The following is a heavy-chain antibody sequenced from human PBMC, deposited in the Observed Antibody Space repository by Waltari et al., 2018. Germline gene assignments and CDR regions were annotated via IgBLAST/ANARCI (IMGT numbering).Heavy chain of an antibody. CDR3: ARVGDYDHYFDY. CDR2: IYSGGST. Sequence: MSWVRQAPGKGLEWVSVIYSGGSTYYADSVKGRFTISRHNSKNTLYLQMNSLRAEDTAVYYCARVGDYDHYFDYWGQGTLVTVSS. D-gene: IGHD3-22*01. V-gene: IGHV3-53*04. J-gene: IGHJ4*02.